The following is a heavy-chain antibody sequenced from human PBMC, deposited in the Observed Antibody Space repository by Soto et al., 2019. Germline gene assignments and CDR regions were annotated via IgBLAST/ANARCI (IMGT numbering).Heavy chain of an antibody. CDR3: ARSQGSTTSLEIYYYYYYGMDV. V-gene: IGHV1-69*01. CDR2: IIPIPGTA. D-gene: IGHD2-2*01. J-gene: IGHJ6*02. Sequence: QVRLVQSGAEVKKPGSSVKVSCKASGGTFGSYAISWVRQAPGQGLEWRGGIIPIPGTANYAQKFQGRVTIAADESTSTAYMELSRLRSEDTAVYYCARSQGSTTSLEIYYYYYYGMDVWGQGSTVTVSS. CDR1: GGTFGSYA.